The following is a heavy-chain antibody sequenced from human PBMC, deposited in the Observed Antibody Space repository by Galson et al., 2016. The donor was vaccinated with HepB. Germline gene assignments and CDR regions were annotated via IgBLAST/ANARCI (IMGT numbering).Heavy chain of an antibody. J-gene: IGHJ6*02. Sequence: SVKVSCKASGYTFTSYYMHWVRQAPGQGLEWMGIINPSGGSTSNAQKFQGRVTLTRDTSTSTVYIELSRLRSEDTAVYYCAREGIAAAGTFMISYYYGMDVWGQGTTVTVSS. V-gene: IGHV1-46*01. CDR1: GYTFTSYY. D-gene: IGHD6-13*01. CDR2: INPSGGST. CDR3: AREGIAAAGTFMISYYYGMDV.